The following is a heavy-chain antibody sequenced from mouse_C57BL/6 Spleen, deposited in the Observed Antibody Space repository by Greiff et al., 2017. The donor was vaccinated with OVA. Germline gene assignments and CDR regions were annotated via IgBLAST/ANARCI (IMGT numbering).Heavy chain of an antibody. Sequence: VQLQQSGAELARPGASVKLSCKASGYTFTSYGISWVTQSTGQGLEWIGAIYPRSGNTYYNEKFKGKATLTADKSSSTAYMELRSLTAEDTAVYFCARGGDFTTVVATGAMDYWGQGTSVTVSS. D-gene: IGHD1-1*01. CDR2: IYPRSGNT. V-gene: IGHV1-81*01. CDR1: GYTFTSYG. CDR3: ARGGDFTTVVATGAMDY. J-gene: IGHJ4*01.